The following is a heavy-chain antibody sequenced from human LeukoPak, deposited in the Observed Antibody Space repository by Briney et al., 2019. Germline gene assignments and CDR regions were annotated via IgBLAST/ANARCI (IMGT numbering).Heavy chain of an antibody. CDR1: GYTFTSYG. J-gene: IGHJ5*02. CDR2: ISAYNGNT. Sequence: ASVTVSCMASGYTFTSYGISWVRQAPGQGLEWMGWISAYNGNTNYAQKLQGRVTMTTITSKSTAYMELRGLRSDDTAVYYFSRNRDIYGSGSYYQNCFDPWGQGTLVTVSS. V-gene: IGHV1-18*04. CDR3: SRNRDIYGSGSYYQNCFDP. D-gene: IGHD3-10*01.